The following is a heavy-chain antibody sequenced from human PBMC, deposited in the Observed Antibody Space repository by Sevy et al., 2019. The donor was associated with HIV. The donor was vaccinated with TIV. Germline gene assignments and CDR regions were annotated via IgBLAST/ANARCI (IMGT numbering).Heavy chain of an antibody. CDR3: ATAKDYYENSGDPFDY. CDR2: FDPEDDET. V-gene: IGHV1-24*01. CDR1: GYTLSRLS. Sequence: ASVKVSCKVSGYTLSRLSMHWVRQGPGKGLEWMGRFDPEDDETIYAQKFQARVTMTEETSTDTAYMELSSLRFEDTAVYYCATAKDYYENSGDPFDYWGQGTLVTVSS. D-gene: IGHD3-22*01. J-gene: IGHJ4*02.